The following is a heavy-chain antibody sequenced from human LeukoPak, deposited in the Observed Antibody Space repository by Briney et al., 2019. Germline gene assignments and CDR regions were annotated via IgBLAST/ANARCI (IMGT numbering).Heavy chain of an antibody. J-gene: IGHJ4*02. D-gene: IGHD3-22*01. CDR1: GGTFSSYA. CDR3: AKDHAVGSYYDSSGYFLGGY. V-gene: IGHV1-69*06. CDR2: IIPIFGTA. Sequence: WASAKVSCKASGGTFSSYAISWVRQASGQGLEWMGGIIPIFGTANYAQKFQGRVTITADKSTSTAYMELSSLRSEDTAVYYCAKDHAVGSYYDSSGYFLGGYWGQGTLVTVSS.